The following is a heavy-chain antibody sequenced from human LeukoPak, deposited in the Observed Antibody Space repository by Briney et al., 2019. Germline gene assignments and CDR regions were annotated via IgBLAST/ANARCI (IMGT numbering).Heavy chain of an antibody. V-gene: IGHV3-30*03. CDR1: GFTFSSYG. CDR3: ARDLRGYSYGYYYYYTDV. D-gene: IGHD5-18*01. CDR2: ISYDGSNK. Sequence: PGGSLRLSCAASGFTFSSYGMHWVRQAPGKGLEWVAVISYDGSNKYYADSVKGRFTISRDNSKNTLYLQMNSLRAEDTAVYYCARDLRGYSYGYYYYYTDVWGKGTTVTVSS. J-gene: IGHJ6*03.